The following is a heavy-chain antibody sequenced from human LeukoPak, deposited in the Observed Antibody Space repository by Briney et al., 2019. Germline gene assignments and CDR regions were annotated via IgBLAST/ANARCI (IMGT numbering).Heavy chain of an antibody. CDR3: ARLNSYYFDY. J-gene: IGHJ4*02. CDR1: GGSISTDH. V-gene: IGHV4-59*08. D-gene: IGHD5-18*01. CDR2: MYYSGST. Sequence: NPSETLSLTCTVSGGSISTDHWSWIRQPPGKGLEWIGYMYYSGSTNYNPSLKSRVTISGDTSKNHFSLKLSSVTAADTAVYYCARLNSYYFDYWGQGNPVTVSS.